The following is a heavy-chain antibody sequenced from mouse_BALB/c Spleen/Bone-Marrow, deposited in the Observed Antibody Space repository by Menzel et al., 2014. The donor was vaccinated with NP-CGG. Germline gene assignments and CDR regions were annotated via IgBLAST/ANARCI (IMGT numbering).Heavy chain of an antibody. CDR1: GYTLTDYY. J-gene: IGHJ3*01. V-gene: IGHV1-77*01. CDR3: ARGGYYRYDGFAY. CDR2: IYPGNGNT. Sequence: VQGVESGAELARPGASVKLSCKASGYTLTDYYINWVRQRTGQGLEWIGEIYPGNGNTYYNEKFKGKATLTADKSSSTAYMQLSSLTSEDSAVYFCARGGYYRYDGFAYWGQGTLVTVSA. D-gene: IGHD2-14*01.